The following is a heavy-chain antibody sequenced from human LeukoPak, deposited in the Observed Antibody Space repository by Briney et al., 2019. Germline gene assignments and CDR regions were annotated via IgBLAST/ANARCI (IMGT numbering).Heavy chain of an antibody. V-gene: IGHV1-2*02. CDR2: INPNSGGT. CDR3: TTSYYDFWSYSSEYFQH. D-gene: IGHD3-3*01. Sequence: ASVKVSXKASGYTFRGYYMHWVRQAPGQGLEWMGWINPNSGGTKYAQKFQGRVTMTRDTSISTAYMELSRLRSDDTAVYYCTTSYYDFWSYSSEYFQHWGQGTLVTVSS. J-gene: IGHJ1*01. CDR1: GYTFRGYY.